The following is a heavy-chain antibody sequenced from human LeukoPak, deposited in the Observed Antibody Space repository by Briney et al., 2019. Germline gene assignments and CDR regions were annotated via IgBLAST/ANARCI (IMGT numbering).Heavy chain of an antibody. CDR2: IIPIFGTA. D-gene: IGHD3-22*01. CDR3: ARDRYYDSSGYYPRLDDY. J-gene: IGHJ4*02. V-gene: IGHV1-69*01. Sequence: SVKVSCKASGGTFSSYAISWVRQAPGQGLEWMGGIIPIFGTANYAQKFQGRVTTTADESTSTAYMELSSLRSEDTAVYYCARDRYYDSSGYYPRLDDYWGQGTLVTVSS. CDR1: GGTFSSYA.